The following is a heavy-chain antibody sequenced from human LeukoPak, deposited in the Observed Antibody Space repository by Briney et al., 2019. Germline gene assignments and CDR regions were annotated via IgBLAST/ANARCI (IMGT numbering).Heavy chain of an antibody. CDR2: INHSGST. CDR3: ARQIAVAGMNYFDY. CDR1: GGSFSGYY. V-gene: IGHV4-34*01. D-gene: IGHD6-19*01. J-gene: IGHJ4*02. Sequence: SETLSLTCAVYGGSFSGYYWSWIRQPPGRGLEGIGEINHSGSTNYNPSLKSRVTISVDTSKNQFSLKLSSVTAADTAVYYCARQIAVAGMNYFDYWGQGTLVTVSS.